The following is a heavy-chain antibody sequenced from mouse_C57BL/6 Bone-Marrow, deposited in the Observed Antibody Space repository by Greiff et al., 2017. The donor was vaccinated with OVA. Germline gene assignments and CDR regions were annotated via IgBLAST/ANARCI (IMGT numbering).Heavy chain of an antibody. CDR1: GFTFSDYG. CDR3: ARGNWDRFAY. V-gene: IGHV5-17*01. CDR2: ISSGSSTI. D-gene: IGHD4-1*01. Sequence: EVKLVESGGGLVKPGGSLKLSCAASGFTFSDYGMHWVRQAPEKGLEWVAYISSGSSTIYYADTVKGRFTISRDNAKNTLFLQMTSLRSEDTAMYYCARGNWDRFAYWGQGTLVTVSA. J-gene: IGHJ3*01.